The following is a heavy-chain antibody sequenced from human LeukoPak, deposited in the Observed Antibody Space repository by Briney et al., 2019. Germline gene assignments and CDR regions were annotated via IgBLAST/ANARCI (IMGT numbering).Heavy chain of an antibody. CDR1: GGTFSSYA. CDR2: IIPIFGTA. CDR3: GGYSYGYFDY. V-gene: IGHV1-69*06. D-gene: IGHD5-18*01. J-gene: IGHJ4*02. Sequence: GASVKVSCKASGGTFSSYAISWVRQAPGQGLEWMGGIIPIFGTANYAQKFQGRVTITADKSTSTAYMELSSLRSEDTAVYYCGGYSYGYFDYWGQGTLVTVSS.